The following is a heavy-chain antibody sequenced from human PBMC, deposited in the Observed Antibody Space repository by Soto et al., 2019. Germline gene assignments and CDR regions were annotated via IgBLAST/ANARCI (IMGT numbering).Heavy chain of an antibody. J-gene: IGHJ6*02. V-gene: IGHV3-23*01. Sequence: EMQVLESGGGLVQPGGSLRLSCAASGFAFSNFHMNWVRQAPGKGLQWVATIGGAGNDIHYADSVEGRFTVSRDNSKNTLHLRMDGLRDDDTAIYYCAKRFSDAWEAGMDVWGQGTTVTVSS. D-gene: IGHD1-26*01. CDR3: AKRFSDAWEAGMDV. CDR2: IGGAGNDI. CDR1: GFAFSNFH.